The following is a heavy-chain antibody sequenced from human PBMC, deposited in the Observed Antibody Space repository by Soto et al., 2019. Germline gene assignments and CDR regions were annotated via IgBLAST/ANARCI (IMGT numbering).Heavy chain of an antibody. CDR3: AKKDRCSSTSCPTDAFDI. D-gene: IGHD2-2*01. V-gene: IGHV3-23*01. Sequence: GGSLRLSCAASGFTFSSYAMSWVRQAPGKGLEWVSAISGSGGSTYYADSVKGRFTISRDNSKNTLYLQMNSLRAEDTAVYYCAKKDRCSSTSCPTDAFDIWGQGTMVTVSS. J-gene: IGHJ3*02. CDR2: ISGSGGST. CDR1: GFTFSSYA.